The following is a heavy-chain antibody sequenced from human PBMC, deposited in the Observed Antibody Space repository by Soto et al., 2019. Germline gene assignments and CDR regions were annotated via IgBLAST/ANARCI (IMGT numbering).Heavy chain of an antibody. V-gene: IGHV4-39*01. CDR1: GGSISSSSYY. D-gene: IGHD4-4*01. J-gene: IGHJ4*02. CDR3: ARRSTYSNYLSYFDY. Sequence: PSETLSLTCTVSGGSISSSSYYWGWIRQPPGKGLEWIGSIYYSGSTYYNPSLKSRVTISVDTSKNQFSLKLSSVTAADTAVYYCARRSTYSNYLSYFDYWGQGTLVTVSS. CDR2: IYYSGST.